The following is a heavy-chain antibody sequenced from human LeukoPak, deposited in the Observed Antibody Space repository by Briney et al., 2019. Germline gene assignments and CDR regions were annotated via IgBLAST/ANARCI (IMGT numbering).Heavy chain of an antibody. Sequence: GGSLRLSCTASGFTFTSFAMSWVRQAPGKGLEWVSAISGSGGSTYYADSVKGRFTISRDNSKNTLYLQMNSLRAEDTAVYYCASSPEDSSGWYYFQHWGQGTLVTVSS. CDR2: ISGSGGST. CDR1: GFTFTSFA. J-gene: IGHJ1*01. V-gene: IGHV3-23*01. CDR3: ASSPEDSSGWYYFQH. D-gene: IGHD6-19*01.